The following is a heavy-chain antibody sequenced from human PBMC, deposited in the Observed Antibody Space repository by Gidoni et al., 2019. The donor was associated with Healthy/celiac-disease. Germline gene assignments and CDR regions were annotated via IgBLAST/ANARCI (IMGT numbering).Heavy chain of an antibody. CDR3: TRRGWELEFVDY. CDR1: GFTFRGSA. CDR2: IRSKANSYAT. V-gene: IGHV3-73*01. J-gene: IGHJ4*02. Sequence: EVQLVESGGGLVQPGGSLKLSCAASGFTFRGSAMHWVRQASGKGLEWVGRIRSKANSYATAYAASVKGRFTISRDDSKNTAYLQMNSLKTEDTAVYYCTRRGWELEFVDYWGQGTLVTVSS. D-gene: IGHD1-26*01.